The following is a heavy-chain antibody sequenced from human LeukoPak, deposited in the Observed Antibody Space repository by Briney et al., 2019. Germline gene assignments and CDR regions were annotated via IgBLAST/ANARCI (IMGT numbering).Heavy chain of an antibody. J-gene: IGHJ6*03. CDR1: GGTFSSYA. CDR3: ASTVVAANWYYYYMDV. Sequence: SVKVSCKASGGTFSSYAISWVRQAPGQGLEWMGGIIPIFGTANYAQKFQGRVTITTDESTSTAYMELSSLRSEDTAVYYCASTVVAANWYYYYMDVWGKGTTVTVSS. V-gene: IGHV1-69*05. CDR2: IIPIFGTA. D-gene: IGHD2-15*01.